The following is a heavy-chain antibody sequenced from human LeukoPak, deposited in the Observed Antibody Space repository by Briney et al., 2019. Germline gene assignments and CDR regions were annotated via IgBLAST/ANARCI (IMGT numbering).Heavy chain of an antibody. CDR3: ARINFWSGYQYYFDY. CDR1: GGSISSYY. Sequence: SETLSLTCTVPGGSISSYYWSWIRQPAGKGLELIGRIYTSGSTNYNPPLKSRVTMSVDTSKNQFSLKLSSVRAADTAVYYCARINFWSGYQYYFDYWGQGTLVTVSS. V-gene: IGHV4-4*07. D-gene: IGHD3-3*01. J-gene: IGHJ4*02. CDR2: IYTSGST.